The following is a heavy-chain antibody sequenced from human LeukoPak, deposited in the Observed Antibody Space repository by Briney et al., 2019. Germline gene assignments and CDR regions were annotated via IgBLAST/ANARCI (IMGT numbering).Heavy chain of an antibody. CDR2: IYDSGST. D-gene: IGHD1-1*01. CDR3: ARVGGTNYYYYGMDG. V-gene: IGHV4-59*01. CDR1: GGSISSYY. J-gene: IGHJ6*02. Sequence: SETLSLTCTVSGGSISSYYWSWIRQPPGKGLEWIGYIYDSGSTNYNPSLKSRVTISVDTSKNQFSLKLSSVTAADTAVYYCARVGGTNYYYYGMDGWGQGTTVTVSS.